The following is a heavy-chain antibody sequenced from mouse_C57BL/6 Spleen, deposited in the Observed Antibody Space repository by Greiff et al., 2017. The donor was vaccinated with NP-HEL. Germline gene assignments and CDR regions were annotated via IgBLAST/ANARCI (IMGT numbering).Heavy chain of an antibody. V-gene: IGHV1-54*01. CDR2: INPGSGGT. Sequence: QVHVKQSGAELVRPGTSVKVSCKASGYAFTNYLIEWVKQRPGQGLEWIGVINPGSGGTNYNEKFKGKATLTADKSSSTAYMQLSSLTSEDSAVYFCARAKSYNYYGSSYGYAMDYWGQGTSVTVSS. CDR1: GYAFTNYL. CDR3: ARAKSYNYYGSSYGYAMDY. D-gene: IGHD1-1*01. J-gene: IGHJ4*01.